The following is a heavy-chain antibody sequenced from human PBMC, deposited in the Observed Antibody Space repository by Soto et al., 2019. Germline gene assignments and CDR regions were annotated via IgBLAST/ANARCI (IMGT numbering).Heavy chain of an antibody. V-gene: IGHV1-18*01. Sequence: ASVKVSCTASGYTFTSYGISWVRQAPGQGLEWMGWISAYNGNTNYAQKLQGRVTMTTDTSTSTAYMELRSLRSDDTAVYYCARASLGSSSNWFDPWGQGTLVTVSS. CDR2: ISAYNGNT. CDR1: GYTFTSYG. CDR3: ARASLGSSSNWFDP. D-gene: IGHD6-13*01. J-gene: IGHJ5*02.